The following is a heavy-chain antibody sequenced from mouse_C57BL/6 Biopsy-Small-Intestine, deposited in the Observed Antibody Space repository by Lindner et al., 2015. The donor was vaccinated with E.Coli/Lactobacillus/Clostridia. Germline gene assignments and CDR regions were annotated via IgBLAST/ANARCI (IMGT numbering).Heavy chain of an antibody. Sequence: VQLQESGADLVKPGASVKLSCTASGFNIKDYYIHWVKQKTDQGLEWIGRIDPGDGESKYAPKFQDMATITADTSSNTAYLQLSSLTSEDSAVYYCTRGVYYDYDDAMDYWGQGTSVTVSS. CDR3: TRGVYYDYDDAMDY. J-gene: IGHJ4*01. D-gene: IGHD2-4*01. V-gene: IGHV14-2*01. CDR2: IDPGDGES. CDR1: GFNIKDYY.